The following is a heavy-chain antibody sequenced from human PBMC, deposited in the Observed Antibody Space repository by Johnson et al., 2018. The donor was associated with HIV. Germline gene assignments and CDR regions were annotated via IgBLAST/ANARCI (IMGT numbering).Heavy chain of an antibody. D-gene: IGHD1-1*01. Sequence: QVHLVESGGGVVQPGRSLRLSCAASGFTFSSYAMHWVRQAPGKGLEWVAFIRYDESNKYYADSLKGRFTISRDNSKNTLYLQMNSLRAEDTAVYYCANPTGIDAFDIWGQGTMVTVSS. CDR2: IRYDESNK. J-gene: IGHJ3*02. V-gene: IGHV3-30*02. CDR3: ANPTGIDAFDI. CDR1: GFTFSSYA.